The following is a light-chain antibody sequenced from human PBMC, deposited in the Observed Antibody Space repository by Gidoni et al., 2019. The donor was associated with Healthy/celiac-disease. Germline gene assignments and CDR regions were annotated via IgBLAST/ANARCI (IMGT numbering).Light chain of an antibody. V-gene: IGKV3-15*01. CDR2: GAS. CDR1: QSVSSN. Sequence: EIVMTQSPATLSVSPGERATLSCRASQSVSSNLAWYQQKPGQAPRLLIYGASTRATGIPARFRGSGSGTEFTLTISGLRSEDFAVYYCQQYNNWPMTFGQGTKVEIK. CDR3: QQYNNWPMT. J-gene: IGKJ1*01.